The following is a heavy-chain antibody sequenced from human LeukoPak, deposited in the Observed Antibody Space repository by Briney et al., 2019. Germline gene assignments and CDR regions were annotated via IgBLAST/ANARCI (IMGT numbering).Heavy chain of an antibody. CDR2: IYYSGST. CDR1: GGSISSSSYY. V-gene: IGHV4-39*01. CDR3: AGFMGYGSGSYYKNNWFDP. D-gene: IGHD3-10*01. Sequence: PSETLSLTCTVSGGSISSSSYYWGWIRQPPGKGLQWIGSIYYSGSTYYNPSLKSRVTISVDTSKNQFSLKLSSVTAADTGVYYCAGFMGYGSGSYYKNNWFDPWGQGTLVTVSS. J-gene: IGHJ5*02.